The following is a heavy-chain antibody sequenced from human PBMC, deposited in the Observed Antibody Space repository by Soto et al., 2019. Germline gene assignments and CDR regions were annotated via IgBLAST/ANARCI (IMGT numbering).Heavy chain of an antibody. V-gene: IGHV4-59*08. D-gene: IGHD3-10*01. CDR3: ARREYYYGSGSYYTRNPNWFDP. CDR1: GGSISSYY. CDR2: IYYSGST. Sequence: LSLTCTVSGGSISSYYWSWIRQPPGKGLEWIGYIYYSGSTNYNPSLKSRVTISVDTSKNQFSLKLSSVTAADTAVYYCARREYYYGSGSYYTRNPNWFDPWGQGTLVTVSS. J-gene: IGHJ5*02.